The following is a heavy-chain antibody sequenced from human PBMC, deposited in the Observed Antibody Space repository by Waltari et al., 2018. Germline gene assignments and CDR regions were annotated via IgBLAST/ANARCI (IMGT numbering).Heavy chain of an antibody. CDR3: ARSIAAPLAFDI. CDR2: IYYSGST. D-gene: IGHD6-6*01. Sequence: QVQLQESGPGLVKPSETLSLTCTVSGGSIRSYYWSWIRQPPGKGLEWIGYIYYSGSTNYNPSLKSRVTISVDTSKNQFSLKLSSVTAADTAVYYCARSIAAPLAFDIWGQGTMVTVSS. J-gene: IGHJ3*02. V-gene: IGHV4-59*01. CDR1: GGSIRSYY.